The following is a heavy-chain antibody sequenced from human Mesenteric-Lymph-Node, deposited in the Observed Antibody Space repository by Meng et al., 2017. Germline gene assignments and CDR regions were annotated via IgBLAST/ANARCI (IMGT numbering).Heavy chain of an antibody. CDR3: ARVSSTVTTSRYYFDY. V-gene: IGHV1-69*05. CDR2: IIPIFGTA. D-gene: IGHD4-17*01. Sequence: SVKVSCKASGGTFSSYAISWVRQAPGQGLEWMGGIIPIFGTANYAQEFQGRVTITTDESTSTAYMELSSLRSEDTAVYYCARVSSTVTTSRYYFDYWGQGTLVTVSS. J-gene: IGHJ4*02. CDR1: GGTFSSYA.